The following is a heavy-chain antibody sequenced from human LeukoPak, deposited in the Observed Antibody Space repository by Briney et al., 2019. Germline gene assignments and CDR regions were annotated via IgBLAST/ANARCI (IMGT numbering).Heavy chain of an antibody. CDR3: ASGMVRGPFDY. D-gene: IGHD3-10*01. Sequence: GASVKVSCKASGGTFSSYAISWVQQAPGQGLEWMGGIIPIFGTANYAQKFQGRVAITADESTSTAYMELSSLRSEDTAVYYCASGMVRGPFDYWGQGTLVTVSS. CDR2: IIPIFGTA. J-gene: IGHJ4*02. CDR1: GGTFSSYA. V-gene: IGHV1-69*13.